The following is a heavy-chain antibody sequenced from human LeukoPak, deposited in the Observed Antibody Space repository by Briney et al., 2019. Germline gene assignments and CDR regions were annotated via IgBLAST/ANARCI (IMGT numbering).Heavy chain of an antibody. Sequence: GGSARLSCAASGFTFSDYYMSWIRQAPGKGLEWVAVIWYGGSNKYYADSVKGRFTISRDNSKNTLYLQMNSLRAEDTAVYYCAKAGSRGLDYWGQGTLVTVSS. D-gene: IGHD2-15*01. CDR2: IWYGGSNK. CDR3: AKAGSRGLDY. J-gene: IGHJ4*02. V-gene: IGHV3-30*02. CDR1: GFTFSDYY.